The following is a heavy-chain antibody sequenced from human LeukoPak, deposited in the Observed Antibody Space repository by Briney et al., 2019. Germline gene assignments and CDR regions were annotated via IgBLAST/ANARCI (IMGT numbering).Heavy chain of an antibody. Sequence: SETLSLTCTVSGGSISSYYWSWIRQPPGEGLEWIGYIYYSGSTNYNPSLKSRVTISVDTSKNQFSLKLSSVTAADTAVYYCARGKGYSSGWDNWFDPWGQGTLVTVSS. V-gene: IGHV4-59*01. J-gene: IGHJ5*02. CDR1: GGSISSYY. D-gene: IGHD6-19*01. CDR2: IYYSGST. CDR3: ARGKGYSSGWDNWFDP.